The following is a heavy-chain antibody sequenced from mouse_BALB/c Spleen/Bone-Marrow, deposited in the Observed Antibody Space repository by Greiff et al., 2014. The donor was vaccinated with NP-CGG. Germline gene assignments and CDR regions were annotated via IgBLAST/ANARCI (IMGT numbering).Heavy chain of an antibody. Sequence: EVKLMESGPGLVKPSQSLSLTCTVTGYSITSDYAWNWIRQFPGNKLEWMGYIGFSGSTTYNPSLKSRISITRDTSRNQFFLQLNSVTTEDTATYYCARDTRLRRLDYWGQGTTLTVSS. J-gene: IGHJ2*01. CDR2: IGFSGST. V-gene: IGHV3-2*02. CDR3: ARDTRLRRLDY. CDR1: GYSITSDYA. D-gene: IGHD2-2*01.